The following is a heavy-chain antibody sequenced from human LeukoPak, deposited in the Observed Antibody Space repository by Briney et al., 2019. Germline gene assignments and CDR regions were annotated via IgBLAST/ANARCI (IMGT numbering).Heavy chain of an antibody. CDR1: GFTFSSYG. J-gene: IGHJ4*02. CDR2: IRFDGNDK. CDR3: AKDRYNYGGNLDY. V-gene: IGHV3-30*02. Sequence: GGSLRLSCAASGFTFSSYGMHWVRQAPGKGLEWVTLIRFDGNDKYYADSVKGRFTISRDNSKHTLYLQMNSLRAEDTAVYYCAKDRYNYGGNLDYWGQGTLVTVSS. D-gene: IGHD5-18*01.